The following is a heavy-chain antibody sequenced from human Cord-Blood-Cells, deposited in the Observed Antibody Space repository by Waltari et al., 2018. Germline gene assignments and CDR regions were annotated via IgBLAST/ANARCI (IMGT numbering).Heavy chain of an antibody. CDR3: ARDGGYCSSTSCYAFDI. J-gene: IGHJ3*02. CDR1: GYTFTGYY. CDR2: INPNSGGT. V-gene: IGHV1-2*02. Sequence: QVQLVQSGAEVKKPGASVKVSCKASGYTFTGYYMHWVRQAPGQGLEWMGWINPNSGGTNYAQKFQGRVTMTRDTSISTAYMERSRLRSDDTAVYYCARDGGYCSSTSCYAFDIWGQGTMVTVSS. D-gene: IGHD2-2*01.